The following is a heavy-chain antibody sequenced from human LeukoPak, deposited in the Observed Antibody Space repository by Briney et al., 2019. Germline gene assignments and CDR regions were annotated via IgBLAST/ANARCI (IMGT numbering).Heavy chain of an antibody. D-gene: IGHD2-15*01. Sequence: GESLKISCKGSGYIFTSYSIAWVRQMPGKGLEWMGVIYPYDSEIRYSPSFQGQVTISADKSTSTAYLQWSSLKASDTAMYYCARYCSGGSCSPWGQGTLVTVSS. CDR3: ARYCSGGSCSP. V-gene: IGHV5-51*01. CDR2: IYPYDSEI. CDR1: GYIFTSYS. J-gene: IGHJ4*02.